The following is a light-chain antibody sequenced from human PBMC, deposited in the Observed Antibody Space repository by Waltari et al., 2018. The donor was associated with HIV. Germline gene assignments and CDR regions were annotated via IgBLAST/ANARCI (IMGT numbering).Light chain of an antibody. CDR3: MQTVQTPLT. V-gene: IGKV2-28*01. J-gene: IGKJ4*01. Sequence: DIVMTQSPLSLPVTPGEPAFIPCRSSQSLLHSNGYNYLDWYLQKPGQSQQLLIYLGSNRASGVPDRFSGSGSGTDFTLTISRVEAEDVGVYYCMQTVQTPLTFGGGTKGEI. CDR2: LGS. CDR1: QSLLHSNGYNY.